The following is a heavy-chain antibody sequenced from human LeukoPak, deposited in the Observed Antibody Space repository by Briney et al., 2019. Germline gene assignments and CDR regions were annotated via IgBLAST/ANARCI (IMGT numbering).Heavy chain of an antibody. CDR1: GFTFGSYT. CDR3: ARAYPRTMIVVVITNGY. D-gene: IGHD3-22*01. J-gene: IGHJ4*02. CDR2: ISYDGGSI. V-gene: IGHV3-30-3*01. Sequence: PERSLRLSCAASGFTFGSYTMHWVRQAPGKGLEWVAVISYDGGSIVYANSVKGRFTISRDNSKNTLYLQMNSLRAEDTAVYYCARAYPRTMIVVVITNGYWGQGTLVTVSS.